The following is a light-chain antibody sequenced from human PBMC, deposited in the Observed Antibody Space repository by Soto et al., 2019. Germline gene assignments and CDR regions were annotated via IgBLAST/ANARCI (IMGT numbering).Light chain of an antibody. Sequence: QSALTQPRSVSGSPGQSVTISCTGTSSDVGGYNYVSWYQQHPGKAPKLMIYDASKRPSGVPDRFSGSKSGNTASLTISGLQDEDDADYYCCSYAGSYYVFGAGTKLTVL. CDR3: CSYAGSYYV. V-gene: IGLV2-11*01. CDR2: DAS. CDR1: SSDVGGYNY. J-gene: IGLJ1*01.